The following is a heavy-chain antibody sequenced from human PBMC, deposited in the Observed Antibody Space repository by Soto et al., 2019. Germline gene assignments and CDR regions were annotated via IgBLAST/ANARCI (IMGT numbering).Heavy chain of an antibody. CDR2: ISGSGGST. Sequence: GGSLRLSCAASGFTFSSYAMSWVRQAPGKGLEWVSAISGSGGSTYYADSVKGRFTISRDNSKNTLYLQMNGLRAEDTAVYYCAGEYSYVYYYYMDVWGKGTTVTVSS. CDR1: GFTFSSYA. D-gene: IGHD5-18*01. J-gene: IGHJ6*03. V-gene: IGHV3-23*01. CDR3: AGEYSYVYYYYMDV.